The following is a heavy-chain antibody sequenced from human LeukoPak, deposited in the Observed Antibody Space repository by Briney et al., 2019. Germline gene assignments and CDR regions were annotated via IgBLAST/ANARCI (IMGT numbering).Heavy chain of an antibody. Sequence: SETLSLTCTVSGGSISSYYWSWIRQPPGKGLEWIGSIYYTGSTYYNPSLKSRVTISVDTSKNQFSLKLSSVTVADTAVYYCARDRRIVVAGTDWYFDLWGRGTLVTVSS. D-gene: IGHD6-19*01. CDR2: IYYTGST. V-gene: IGHV4-59*12. J-gene: IGHJ2*01. CDR3: ARDRRIVVAGTDWYFDL. CDR1: GGSISSYY.